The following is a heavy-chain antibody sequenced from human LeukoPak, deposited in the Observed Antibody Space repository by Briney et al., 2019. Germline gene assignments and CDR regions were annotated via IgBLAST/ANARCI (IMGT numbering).Heavy chain of an antibody. CDR3: ARDLTMVIDAFDI. D-gene: IGHD4/OR15-4a*01. V-gene: IGHV3-21*01. J-gene: IGHJ3*02. Sequence: PGGSLRLSCAASGFTFSSYSMNWARQAPGKGLEWVSSISSSSSYIYYADSVKGRFTISRDNAKNSLYLQMNSLRAEDTAVYYCARDLTMVIDAFDIWGQGTMVTVSS. CDR1: GFTFSSYS. CDR2: ISSSSSYI.